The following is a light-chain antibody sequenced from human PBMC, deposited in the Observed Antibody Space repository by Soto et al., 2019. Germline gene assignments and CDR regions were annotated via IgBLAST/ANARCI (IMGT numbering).Light chain of an antibody. CDR3: TSYAGSNIWV. CDR1: SSDVGAYNY. Sequence: QSVLTQPPSASGSPGQSVTISCTGTSSDVGAYNYVSWYQQYPGKAPKLMFYKVSKRPAGVPDRFSGNNAGKTASLTVSGLQPEEEADYYCTSYAGSNIWVFGGGTKVTVL. V-gene: IGLV2-8*01. CDR2: KVS. J-gene: IGLJ3*02.